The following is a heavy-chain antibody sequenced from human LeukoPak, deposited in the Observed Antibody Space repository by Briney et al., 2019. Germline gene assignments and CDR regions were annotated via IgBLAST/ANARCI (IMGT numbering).Heavy chain of an antibody. CDR2: ISSSGSTI. Sequence: PGGSLRFSCAASGFTFSSYEMNWVRQAPGKGLEWVSYISSSGSTIYYADSVKGRFTISRDNAKNSLYLQMNSLRAEDTAVYYCARARIAAAGTVRGVFDYWGQGTLVTVSS. D-gene: IGHD6-13*01. CDR3: ARARIAAAGTVRGVFDY. V-gene: IGHV3-48*03. J-gene: IGHJ4*02. CDR1: GFTFSSYE.